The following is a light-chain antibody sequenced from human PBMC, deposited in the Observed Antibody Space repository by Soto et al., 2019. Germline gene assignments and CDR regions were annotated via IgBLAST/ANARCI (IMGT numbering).Light chain of an antibody. CDR3: QPYSGYSEA. V-gene: IGKV1-5*03. CDR1: QTISSW. Sequence: IQGTKADSTRSGARGCGNASCCRASQTISSWLAWYQQKKGKAPKLLIYKASTLNSGVPSRFSGRGYGTDFTLTIRSLQSDDLAAYFRQPYSGYSEAFGPGTKVDIK. J-gene: IGKJ1*01. CDR2: KAS.